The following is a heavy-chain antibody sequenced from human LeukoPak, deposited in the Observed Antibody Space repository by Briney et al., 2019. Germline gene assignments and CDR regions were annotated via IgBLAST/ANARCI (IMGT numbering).Heavy chain of an antibody. D-gene: IGHD5-24*01. CDR2: INPNSGGT. V-gene: IGHV1-2*02. CDR3: ARGRWLQNYYGMDV. J-gene: IGHJ6*02. CDR1: GYTFTGYY. Sequence: ASVKVSCKASGYTFTGYYMHWVRQAPGQGLEWMGWINPNSGGTNYALKFQGRVTMTRDTSISTAYMELSRLRSDDTAVYYCARGRWLQNYYGMDVWGQGTTVTVSS.